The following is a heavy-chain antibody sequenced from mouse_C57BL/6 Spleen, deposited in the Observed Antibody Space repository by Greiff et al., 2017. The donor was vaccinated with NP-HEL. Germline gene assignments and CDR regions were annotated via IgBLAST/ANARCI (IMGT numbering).Heavy chain of an antibody. CDR2: ISSGGSYT. J-gene: IGHJ3*01. CDR3: ARHETAQATGFAY. Sequence: EVMLVESGGDLVKPGGSLKLSCAASGFTFSSYGMSWVRQTPDKRLEWVATISSGGSYTYYPDSVKGRFTISRDNAKNTLYLQMSSLKSEDTAMYYCARHETAQATGFAYWGQGTLVTVSA. CDR1: GFTFSSYG. V-gene: IGHV5-6*01. D-gene: IGHD3-2*02.